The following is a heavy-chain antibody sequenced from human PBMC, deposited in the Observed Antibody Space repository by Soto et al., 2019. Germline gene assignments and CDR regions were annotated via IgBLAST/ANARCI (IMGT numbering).Heavy chain of an antibody. CDR2: IYYSGRT. J-gene: IGHJ4*02. CDR3: ASAIGGDSEYYFDY. V-gene: IGHV4-31*03. D-gene: IGHD2-21*02. Sequence: PSETLSLTCTVSGVSISSGGYYWGWIRQHPGKGLEWIGNIYYSGRTYYNPSLKSRVIMSVDTSKNHFSLILSSVTAADTAMYYCASAIGGDSEYYFDYWGQGTLVTVSS. CDR1: GVSISSGGYY.